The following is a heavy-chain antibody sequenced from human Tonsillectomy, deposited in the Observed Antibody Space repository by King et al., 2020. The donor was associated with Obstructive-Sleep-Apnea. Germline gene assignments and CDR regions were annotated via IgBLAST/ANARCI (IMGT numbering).Heavy chain of an antibody. CDR1: GYSISGGYY. CDR2: IYHTGNT. J-gene: IGHJ4*02. D-gene: IGHD6-13*01. Sequence: VQLQESGPGLVKPSETLSLKCTVSGYSISGGYYWGWIRQPPGKGLEWIGNIYHTGNTYHNPSLRIRVTISVDTSKNQFSLKLTSVTVADTAVYYCARLVFGEQQLVFGSMYHVDYWGQGTLVTVSS. V-gene: IGHV4-38-2*02. CDR3: ARLVFGEQQLVFGSMYHVDY.